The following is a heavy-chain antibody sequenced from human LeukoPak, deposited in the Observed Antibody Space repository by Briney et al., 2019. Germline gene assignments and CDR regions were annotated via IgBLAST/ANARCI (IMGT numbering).Heavy chain of an antibody. D-gene: IGHD3-10*01. V-gene: IGHV1-18*04. CDR1: GYTFTGYY. CDR2: INGYRGNT. J-gene: IGHJ3*02. CDR3: ARDLIMYGSESYFDDTFDI. Sequence: ASVKVSCKASGYTFTGYYMDWVRQAPGQGLEWMGWINGYRGNTNYAQKLQGRVTMTTDTSTSTAYMELRSLRSDDTAVYYCARDLIMYGSESYFDDTFDIWGQGTKVTVSS.